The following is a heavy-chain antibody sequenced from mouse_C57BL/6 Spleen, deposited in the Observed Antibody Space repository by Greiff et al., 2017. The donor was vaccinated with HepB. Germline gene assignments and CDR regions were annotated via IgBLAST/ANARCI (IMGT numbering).Heavy chain of an antibody. CDR2: IHPNSGST. Sequence: QVQLQQPGAELVKPGASVKLSCKASGYTFTSYWMHWVKQRPGQGLEWIGMIHPNSGSTNYNEKFKSKATLTVDKSSSTAYMQLSSLTSEDSAVYYWARLGSRSFYAMDYWGQGTSVTVSS. V-gene: IGHV1-64*01. J-gene: IGHJ4*01. D-gene: IGHD1-1*01. CDR1: GYTFTSYW. CDR3: ARLGSRSFYAMDY.